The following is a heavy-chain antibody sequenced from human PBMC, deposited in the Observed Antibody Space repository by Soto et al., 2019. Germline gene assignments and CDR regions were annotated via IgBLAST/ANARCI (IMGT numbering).Heavy chain of an antibody. D-gene: IGHD2-21*02. CDR2: INAGNGNT. J-gene: IGHJ4*02. CDR3: ARSFVVVTDFDY. Sequence: ASVKVSCKASGYTFTSYAMHWVRQAPGQRLEWMGWINAGNGNTKYSQKFQGRVTITRDTSANTAYMELSSLISEDTAVYYCARSFVVVTDFDYWGQGTLVTVSS. V-gene: IGHV1-3*01. CDR1: GYTFTSYA.